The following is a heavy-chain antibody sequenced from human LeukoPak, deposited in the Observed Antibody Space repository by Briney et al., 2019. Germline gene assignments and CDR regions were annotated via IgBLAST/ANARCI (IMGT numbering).Heavy chain of an antibody. V-gene: IGHV3-9*01. D-gene: IGHD3-16*01. CDR2: ISWNSDTI. Sequence: GRSLRLSCAASGFTFDDYAMYWVRQVPGKGLEWVSSISWNSDTIDYADSVKGRFTISRDNAKNSLYLQMNSLGTEDTALYYCAKDPLSTLDRIWGSLGYFDYWGQGTLVTVSS. J-gene: IGHJ4*02. CDR3: AKDPLSTLDRIWGSLGYFDY. CDR1: GFTFDDYA.